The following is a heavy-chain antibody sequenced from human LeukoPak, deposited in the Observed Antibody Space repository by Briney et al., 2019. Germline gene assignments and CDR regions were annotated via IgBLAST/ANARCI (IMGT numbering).Heavy chain of an antibody. CDR3: ARRRTIAAAGTYYYYGMDV. V-gene: IGHV4-34*01. D-gene: IGHD6-13*01. J-gene: IGHJ6*02. CDR2: INHSGST. Sequence: SETLSLTCTVSGGSISSYYWSWIRQPPGKGLEWIGEINHSGSTNYNPSLKSRVTISVDTSKNQFSLKLSSVTAADTAVYFCARRRTIAAAGTYYYYGMDVWGQGTTVTVSS. CDR1: GGSISSYY.